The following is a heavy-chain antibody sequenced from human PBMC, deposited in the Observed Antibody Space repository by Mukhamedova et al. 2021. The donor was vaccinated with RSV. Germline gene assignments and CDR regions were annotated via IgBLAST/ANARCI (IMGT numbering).Heavy chain of an antibody. J-gene: IGHJ4*02. D-gene: IGHD5-24*01. V-gene: IGHV3-74*01. CDR3: AREGMATSHFDY. Sequence: GLVWVSRINNDGSSTNYADSVKGRFTISRDNAKNTLYLQMNSLRAEDTAVYFCAREGMATSHFDYWGQGTPVTVSS. CDR2: INNDGSST.